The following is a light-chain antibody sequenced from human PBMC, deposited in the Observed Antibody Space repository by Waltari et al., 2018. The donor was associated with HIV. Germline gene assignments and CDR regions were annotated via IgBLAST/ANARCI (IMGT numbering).Light chain of an antibody. CDR1: QKIGRN. CDR2: YAS. CDR3: HQSKTFPWT. Sequence: EIVLTQSPDFQSVSPGDKLTISCRASQKIGRNLHWYQQKPNQSPKLLIKYASQSFSGVPSRFSGIGSGTDFTLTIDSLETEDVATYYCHQSKTFPWTFGQGTNVEI. J-gene: IGKJ1*01. V-gene: IGKV6-21*01.